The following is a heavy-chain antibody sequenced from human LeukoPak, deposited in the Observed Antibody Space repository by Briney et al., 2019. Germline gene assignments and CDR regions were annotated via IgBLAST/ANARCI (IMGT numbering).Heavy chain of an antibody. V-gene: IGHV3-23*01. Sequence: GGSLRLSCAASGFAFSSYAMNWVRQAPGKGLQWVSAISGSGASTYYADSVKGRFTISRDNSKNTLYLQMNSLRAEDTAVYYCGKDHSSGWPCYFDYWGQGTLVTVSS. D-gene: IGHD6-19*01. CDR3: GKDHSSGWPCYFDY. J-gene: IGHJ4*02. CDR1: GFAFSSYA. CDR2: ISGSGAST.